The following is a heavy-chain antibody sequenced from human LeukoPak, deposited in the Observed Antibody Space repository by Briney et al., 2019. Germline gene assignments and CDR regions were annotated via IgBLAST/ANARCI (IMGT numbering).Heavy chain of an antibody. CDR3: ARDRDWAFDY. D-gene: IGHD3-9*01. CDR1: GFRFSSYS. Sequence: GGSLRLSCAASGFRFSSYSMNWVRQAPGKGLEWVSYVSGSSSPRDYADSVKGRFTISRDNARNSLYLQMNSLKVEDTAVYYCARDRDWAFDYWGQGTRVTVPS. CDR2: VSGSSSPR. J-gene: IGHJ4*02. V-gene: IGHV3-48*04.